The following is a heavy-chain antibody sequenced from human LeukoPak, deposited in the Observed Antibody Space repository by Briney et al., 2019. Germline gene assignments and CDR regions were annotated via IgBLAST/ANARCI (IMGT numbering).Heavy chain of an antibody. CDR2: IYHSGST. J-gene: IGHJ4*02. Sequence: SQTLSLTGAVSGVSISSGGYSWSWIRQPPGKGLEGIGYIYHSGSTYYIPSLKSRVTISVDRSKHQFSLKLSSVTAADTAVYYCARGSEGASFDYWGQGTLVTVSS. V-gene: IGHV4-30-2*01. D-gene: IGHD3-16*01. CDR3: ARGSEGASFDY. CDR1: GVSISSGGYS.